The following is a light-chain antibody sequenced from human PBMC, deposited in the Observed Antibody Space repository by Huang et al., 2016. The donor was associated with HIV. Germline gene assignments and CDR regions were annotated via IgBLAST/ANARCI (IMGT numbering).Light chain of an antibody. CDR3: QHYNNWWT. V-gene: IGKV3-15*01. CDR2: GAS. Sequence: EIVMTQSPATLSVSPGERASLSCRASQSVSSNLAWYQQKPGPAPRLLIYGASTRATGIPARFRGSGSGTDFTLTITSLQSEDFAIYYCQHYNNWWTFGQGTRVEIK. CDR1: QSVSSN. J-gene: IGKJ1*01.